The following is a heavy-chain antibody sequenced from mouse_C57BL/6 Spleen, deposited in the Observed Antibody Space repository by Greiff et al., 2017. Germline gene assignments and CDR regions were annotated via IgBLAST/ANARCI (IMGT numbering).Heavy chain of an antibody. CDR1: GFSLTSYG. CDR2: IWSGGST. J-gene: IGHJ1*03. V-gene: IGHV2-2*01. Sequence: QVQLQQSGPGLVQPSLSLSITCTVSGFSLTSYGVHWVRQSPGKGLEWLGVIWSGGSTDYNAAFISRLSISKDNSKSQVFFKMNSLQADDTAIYYCARNPGRDWYFDVWGTGTTVTVSS. CDR3: ARNPGRDWYFDV.